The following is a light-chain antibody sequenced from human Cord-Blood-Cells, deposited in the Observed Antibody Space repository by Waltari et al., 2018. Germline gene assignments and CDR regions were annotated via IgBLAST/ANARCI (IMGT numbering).Light chain of an antibody. CDR2: DVS. CDR1: SSDVGGYNY. CDR3: CSYAGSYSYV. J-gene: IGLJ1*01. V-gene: IGLV2-11*01. Sequence: QSALTQPRSVSGSPGQSVTISCTGTSSDVGGYNYVSWYQQHPGKAPKPMIYDVSKRPSGVPYRFSGSKSGNTASLTISGLQAEDEADYYCCSYAGSYSYVFGTGTKVTVL.